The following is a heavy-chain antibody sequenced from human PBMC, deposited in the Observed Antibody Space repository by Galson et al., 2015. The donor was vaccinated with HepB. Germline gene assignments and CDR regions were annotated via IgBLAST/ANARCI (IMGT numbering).Heavy chain of an antibody. V-gene: IGHV3-21*01. CDR3: ARDLGFFDWLLVDAFDI. D-gene: IGHD3-9*01. CDR2: ISSSSSYI. CDR1: GFTFSSYS. J-gene: IGHJ3*02. Sequence: SLRLSCAASGFTFSSYSMNWVRQAPGKGLEWVSLISSSSSYICYADSVKGRFTISRDNANNSLYLQMNSLRAEDTAVYYCARDLGFFDWLLVDAFDIWGQGTMVTVSS.